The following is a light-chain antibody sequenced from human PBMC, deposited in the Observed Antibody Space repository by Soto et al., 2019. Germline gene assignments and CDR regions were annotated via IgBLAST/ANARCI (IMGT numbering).Light chain of an antibody. CDR2: GAT. CDR3: QQYRSWPRT. CDR1: QNVLSD. J-gene: IGKJ1*01. Sequence: EILLTQSPATLSVSPGETATLSCRASQNVLSDLAWYQQKPGQAPRLLVYGATTRATDAPAKFRGSGSGTEFSLTISSLQSEDYGTYYCQQYRSWPRTFGQGSNVEI. V-gene: IGKV3-15*01.